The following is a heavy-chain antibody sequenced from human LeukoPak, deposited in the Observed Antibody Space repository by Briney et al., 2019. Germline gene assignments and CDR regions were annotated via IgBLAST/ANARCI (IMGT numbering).Heavy chain of an antibody. CDR2: IYYSGST. J-gene: IGHJ4*02. Sequence: PSETLSLTCTVSGGSISSYYWSWIRQPPGKGLEWIGYIYYSGSTNYNPSLKSRVTISVDTSKNQFSLKLSSVTAADTAVYFCPRAAINYYDSSGFEYWGQGTPVTVSS. D-gene: IGHD3-22*01. CDR3: PRAAINYYDSSGFEY. V-gene: IGHV4-59*01. CDR1: GGSISSYY.